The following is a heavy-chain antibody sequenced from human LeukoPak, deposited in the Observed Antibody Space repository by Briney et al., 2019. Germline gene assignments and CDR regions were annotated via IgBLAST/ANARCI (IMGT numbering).Heavy chain of an antibody. CDR2: SSAYNCNT. CDR1: GYTFTSYG. D-gene: IGHD3-16*02. CDR3: ARDSFGGVIVTDY. V-gene: IGHV1-18*01. Sequence: ASVNVSCKASGYTFTSYGISWVRQAPCQALEWMGWSSAYNCNTNYAHKLQGRVTMTTDTTTSTAYMELRSLRSDDTAVYYCARDSFGGVIVTDYWGQGTLVTVSS. J-gene: IGHJ4*02.